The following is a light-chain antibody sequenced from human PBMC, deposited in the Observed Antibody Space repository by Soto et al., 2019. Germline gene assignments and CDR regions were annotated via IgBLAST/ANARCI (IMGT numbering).Light chain of an antibody. V-gene: IGLV2-11*01. J-gene: IGLJ1*01. CDR1: SSDVESYNL. CDR3: CSYAGSYTFYV. CDR2: DVS. Sequence: QSALTQPASVYGSPGQSITISCTGTSSDVESYNLVSWYQQHPGKAPKVMIYDVSKRPSGVPDRFSGSKSGNTASLTLSGLQAEDEADYYCCSYAGSYTFYVFGTGTKVTVL.